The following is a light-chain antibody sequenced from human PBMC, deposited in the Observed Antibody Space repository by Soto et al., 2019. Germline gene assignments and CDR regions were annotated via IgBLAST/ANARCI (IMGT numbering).Light chain of an antibody. Sequence: AIQLTQSPSSLSASVGERVTITCRASQDIRGALAWYQQKPGKPPKLLIFDVSSLQSGVPSRFSGSGSGTDFTLTISSLQAEDFATYYCQQFNTCPLTFGQGTRLEIE. CDR1: QDIRGA. CDR3: QQFNTCPLT. V-gene: IGKV1-13*02. J-gene: IGKJ5*01. CDR2: DVS.